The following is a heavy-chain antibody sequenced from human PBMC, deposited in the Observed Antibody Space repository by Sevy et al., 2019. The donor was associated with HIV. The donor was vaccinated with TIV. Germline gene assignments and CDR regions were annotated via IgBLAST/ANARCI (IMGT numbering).Heavy chain of an antibody. J-gene: IGHJ6*02. Sequence: SETLSLTCTVSGDSISGYYWSWIRQPPGKGLEWIGYIYYGGRTDYNPSLKSRVIISQDTSKNQFSLKLTSVTAADTAVYFCARAYSNYYYAMDVWGQWTTVTVSS. V-gene: IGHV4-59*01. CDR1: GDSISGYY. CDR3: ARAYSNYYYAMDV. D-gene: IGHD4-4*01. CDR2: IYYGGRT.